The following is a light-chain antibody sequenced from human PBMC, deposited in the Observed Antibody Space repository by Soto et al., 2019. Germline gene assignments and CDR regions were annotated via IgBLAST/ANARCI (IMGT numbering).Light chain of an antibody. J-gene: IGKJ2*01. CDR1: QSVSGSY. V-gene: IGKV3-20*01. CDR3: QQYGSSPGT. CDR2: GAS. Sequence: EIVLTQSPGTLSLSPGERATLSCRASQSVSGSYLAWYQHIPGQAPRLLIYGASSRATGIPDRFSGSGSGTDFTLAISRLXXXXXXXYYCQQYGSSPGTFGQGTKLEI.